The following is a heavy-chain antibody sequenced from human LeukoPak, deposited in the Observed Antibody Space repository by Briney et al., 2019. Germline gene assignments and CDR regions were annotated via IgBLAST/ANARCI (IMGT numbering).Heavy chain of an antibody. V-gene: IGHV3-23*01. Sequence: GGSLRLSCAASGFTFSSYGMHWVRQAPGKGLEWVSAISGSGGSTYYADSVKGRFTISRDNSKNTLYLQMNSLRAEDTAVYYCAKQMQGRLAVYWGQGTLVTVSS. J-gene: IGHJ4*02. D-gene: IGHD6-19*01. CDR1: GFTFSSYG. CDR3: AKQMQGRLAVY. CDR2: ISGSGGST.